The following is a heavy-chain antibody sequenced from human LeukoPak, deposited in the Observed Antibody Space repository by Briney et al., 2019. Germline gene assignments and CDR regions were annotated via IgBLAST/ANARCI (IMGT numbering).Heavy chain of an antibody. V-gene: IGHV1-18*01. CDR2: ISAYNGNT. CDR3: AFSSYYYGSGSYYTDAFDI. Sequence: ASVKVSCTASGYTFTSYGISWVRQAPGQGLEWMGWISAYNGNTNYAQKLQGRVTMTTDTSTSTAYMELRSLRSDDTAVYYCAFSSYYYGSGSYYTDAFDIWGQGTMVTVSS. CDR1: GYTFTSYG. D-gene: IGHD3-10*01. J-gene: IGHJ3*02.